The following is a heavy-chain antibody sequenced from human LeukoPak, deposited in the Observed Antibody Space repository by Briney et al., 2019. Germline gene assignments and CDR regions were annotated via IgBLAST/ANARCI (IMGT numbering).Heavy chain of an antibody. J-gene: IGHJ4*02. V-gene: IGHV1-18*01. Sequence: ASVKVSCKASGYTFTSYGISWVRQAPGQALEWMGWISAHNGNTNYAQKLQGRVTMTTDTSTSTAYMELRSLRSDDTAVYYCARDRPEITMIVVVITSMDYWGQGTLVTVSS. D-gene: IGHD3-22*01. CDR3: ARDRPEITMIVVVITSMDY. CDR1: GYTFTSYG. CDR2: ISAHNGNT.